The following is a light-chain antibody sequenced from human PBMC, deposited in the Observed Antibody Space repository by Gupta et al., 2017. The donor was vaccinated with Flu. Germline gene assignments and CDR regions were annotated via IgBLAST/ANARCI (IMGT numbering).Light chain of an antibody. Sequence: DIQLTQSPSFLSASVGDRVTITCRASQGISSSLAWYQQKPGKAPNLLIYAASTLQSGIPSRFGGSGSGTEFTLTISSLQPEDFATYYCQQVNSYPFTFGPGTKVDIK. CDR1: QGISSS. V-gene: IGKV1-9*01. J-gene: IGKJ3*01. CDR3: QQVNSYPFT. CDR2: AAS.